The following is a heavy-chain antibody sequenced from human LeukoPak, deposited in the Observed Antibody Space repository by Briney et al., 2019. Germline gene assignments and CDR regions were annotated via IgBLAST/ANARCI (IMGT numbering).Heavy chain of an antibody. D-gene: IGHD3-22*01. Sequence: PGGSLSLSCAASGFRFSDYILDWVRQAPGKGLEWVGRIRRKRNGYTTEYAASVKGRFTISRDDLKKSLDLHMTSLKTDDTAVYYCSRDGTEGDNSAFDIWGQGTMVTVSS. J-gene: IGHJ3*02. CDR1: GFRFSDYI. V-gene: IGHV3-72*01. CDR3: SRDGTEGDNSAFDI. CDR2: IRRKRNGYTT.